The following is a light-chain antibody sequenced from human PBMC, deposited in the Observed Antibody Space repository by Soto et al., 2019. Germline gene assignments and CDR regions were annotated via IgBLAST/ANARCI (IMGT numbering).Light chain of an antibody. V-gene: IGLV2-14*01. CDR2: EVG. Sequence: QSALTQPASVSGSPGQSITISCTGTTSDIGTYNYVSWYQLHPGKAPKLIIYEVGIRPSGVSNRFSGSKSGNTAALTISGLQADDEADYSCSSYTSSNTPVFGTGTKLTVL. CDR3: SSYTSSNTPV. CDR1: TSDIGTYNY. J-gene: IGLJ1*01.